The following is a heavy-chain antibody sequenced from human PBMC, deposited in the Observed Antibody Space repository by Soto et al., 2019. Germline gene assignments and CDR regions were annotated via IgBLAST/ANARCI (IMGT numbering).Heavy chain of an antibody. J-gene: IGHJ4*02. CDR3: ARDLKGDTKLDY. CDR2: ISVDGNTQ. Sequence: QVQLVESGGGVVQPGRSLRLSCAASGLSFSNYAMQWVRQAPGKGLEWMAAISVDGNTQYYADSVRGRFTISRDNSKNTVYVEMISLRAEDTAVYYCARDLKGDTKLDYWGQGTLVTVSS. V-gene: IGHV3-30-3*01. CDR1: GLSFSNYA. D-gene: IGHD1-26*01.